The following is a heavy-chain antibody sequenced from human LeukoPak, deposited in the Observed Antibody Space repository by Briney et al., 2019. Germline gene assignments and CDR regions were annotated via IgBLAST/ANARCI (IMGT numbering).Heavy chain of an antibody. D-gene: IGHD3-3*01. V-gene: IGHV3-30*03. CDR1: GFTFSGYG. Sequence: GGSLRPSCAASGFTFSGYGMHWFRQAPGKGLDWVAVISFDGSDKYYADSVKGRFTISRDNSKSTLYLQMNSLRTEDTAVYHCARTYYDFWSGQDWGQGTLVTVSS. CDR3: ARTYYDFWSGQD. J-gene: IGHJ4*02. CDR2: ISFDGSDK.